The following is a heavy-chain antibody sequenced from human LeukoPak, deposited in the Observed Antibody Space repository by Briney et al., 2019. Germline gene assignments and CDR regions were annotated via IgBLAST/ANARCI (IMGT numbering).Heavy chain of an antibody. D-gene: IGHD3-22*01. CDR3: ARVLAYYDSSGQLLNWFDP. V-gene: IGHV1-2*02. CDR2: INPNSGGT. J-gene: IGHJ5*02. Sequence: ASVKVSCKASGYTFTGYYMHWVRQAPGQGLELMGWINPNSGGTNYAQKLQGRVTMTRDTSISTAYMELRRLSSDDTAVYYCARVLAYYDSSGQLLNWFDPWGQGTPVTVSS. CDR1: GYTFTGYY.